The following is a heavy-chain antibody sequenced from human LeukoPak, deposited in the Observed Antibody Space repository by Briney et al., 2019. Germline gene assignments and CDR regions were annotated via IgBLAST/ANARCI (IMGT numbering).Heavy chain of an antibody. V-gene: IGHV3-30*03. CDR3: ARDLDSYCSGGSCSIGGY. Sequence: GGSLRLSCAASGFTFSSYGMHWVRQAPGKGLEWVAVISYDGSNKYYADSVKGRFTIFRDNSKNTLYLQMNSLRAEDTAVYYCARDLDSYCSGGSCSIGGYWGQGTLVTVSS. D-gene: IGHD2-15*01. CDR2: ISYDGSNK. J-gene: IGHJ4*02. CDR1: GFTFSSYG.